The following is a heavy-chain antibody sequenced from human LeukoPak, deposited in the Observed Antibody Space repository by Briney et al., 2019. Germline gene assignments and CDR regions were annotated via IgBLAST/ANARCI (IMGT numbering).Heavy chain of an antibody. CDR3: ARDGARWYYYDSSGYRYFDY. D-gene: IGHD3-22*01. CDR1: GFTFSSYA. CDR2: ISYDGSNK. Sequence: GGSLRLSCAASGFTFSSYAMHWVRQAPGKGLEWVAVISYDGSNKYYADSVKGRFTISRDNSKNTLYLQMNSLRAEDTAVYYCARDGARWYYYDSSGYRYFDYWGQGTLVTVSS. V-gene: IGHV3-30-3*01. J-gene: IGHJ4*02.